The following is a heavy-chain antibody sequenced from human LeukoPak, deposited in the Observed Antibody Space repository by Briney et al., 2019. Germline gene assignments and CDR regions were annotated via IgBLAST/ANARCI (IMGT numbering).Heavy chain of an antibody. D-gene: IGHD3-10*01. CDR2: IASDGSQT. V-gene: IGHV3-30-3*01. CDR3: ARERQDTIVHSGAFDI. J-gene: IGHJ3*02. Sequence: GGSLRLSCAASGFTFSSYFTHWVRQAPGKGLEWVAVIASDGSQTFYVESVKGRFSISRDNSKNTLYLQMNSLRAEDTAVYFCARERQDTIVHSGAFDIWGQGTMVIVSS. CDR1: GFTFSSYF.